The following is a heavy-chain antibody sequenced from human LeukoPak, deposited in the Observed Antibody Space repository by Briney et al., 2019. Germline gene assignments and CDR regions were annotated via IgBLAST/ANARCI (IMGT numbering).Heavy chain of an antibody. CDR1: GGSIGSCY. CDR3: AQIAAAGTGDDY. CDR2: IYTSGST. Sequence: SSETLSLTCTVSGGSIGSCYWSWIRQPAGKGLEWIGRIYTSGSTNYNPSLKSRVTMSVDTSKNQFSLKLSSVTAADTAVYYCAQIAAAGTGDDYWGQGTLVTVSS. D-gene: IGHD6-13*01. V-gene: IGHV4-4*07. J-gene: IGHJ4*02.